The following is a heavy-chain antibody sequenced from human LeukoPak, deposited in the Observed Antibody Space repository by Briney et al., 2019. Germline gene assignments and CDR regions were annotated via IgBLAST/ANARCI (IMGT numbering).Heavy chain of an antibody. CDR2: IIPIFGTA. CDR1: GGTFSSYA. CDR3: ARVNLYGDYEGGFDY. J-gene: IGHJ4*02. D-gene: IGHD4-17*01. V-gene: IGHV1-69*05. Sequence: SVKVSCKASGGTFSSYAISWVRQAPGQGLEWMGRIIPIFGTANYAQKFQGRVTITTDESTSTAYMELSSLRSEDTAVYYCARVNLYGDYEGGFDYWGQGTLVTVSS.